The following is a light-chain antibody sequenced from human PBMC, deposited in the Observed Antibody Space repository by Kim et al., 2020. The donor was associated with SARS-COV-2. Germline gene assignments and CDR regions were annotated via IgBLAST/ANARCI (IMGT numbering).Light chain of an antibody. Sequence: AYVGDRIIITCRASQGIRNDLGWYQQKPGKAPKLLIYAASSLESGVPSRFSGSGSGTDFTLTISSLQPEDFATYYCLQDYNYPRTFGQGTKVDIK. J-gene: IGKJ1*01. V-gene: IGKV1-6*02. CDR3: LQDYNYPRT. CDR2: AAS. CDR1: QGIRND.